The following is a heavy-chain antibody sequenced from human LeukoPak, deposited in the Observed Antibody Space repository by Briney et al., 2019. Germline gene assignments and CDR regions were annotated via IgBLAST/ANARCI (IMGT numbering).Heavy chain of an antibody. CDR1: GFTFSNYA. V-gene: IGHV3-23*01. CDR2: LIGSGGST. J-gene: IGHJ4*02. CDR3: AKVGSWSIAPRPGGYYFDY. D-gene: IGHD6-6*01. Sequence: PGGSLRLSCAASGFTFSNYAMSWVRQAPGKGLEWVSGLIGSGGSTYYADSVKGRFTISRDNSKNTLYLQMNSLRAEDTAVYYCAKVGSWSIAPRPGGYYFDYWGQGTLVTVSS.